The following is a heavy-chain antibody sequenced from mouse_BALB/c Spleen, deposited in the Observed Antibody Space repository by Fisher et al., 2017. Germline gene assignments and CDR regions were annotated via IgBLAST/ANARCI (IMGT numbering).Heavy chain of an antibody. CDR3: ARPTTYGNYNYAMDY. Sequence: KFKGKATLTVDKSSSTAYMELRSLTSEDTAVYYCARPTTYGNYNYAMDYWGQGTSVTVS. V-gene: IGHV1-18*01. D-gene: IGHD2-1*01. J-gene: IGHJ4*01.